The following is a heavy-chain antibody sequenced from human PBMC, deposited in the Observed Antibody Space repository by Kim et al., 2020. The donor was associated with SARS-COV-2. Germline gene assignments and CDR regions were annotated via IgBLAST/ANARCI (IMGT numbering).Heavy chain of an antibody. Sequence: SETLSLTCTVSRGSLSTTTHSWGWVRQPPGKGLEWIGSFYYSGSTYYNPSLKSRVTISIDTARNQFSLKLRSVTAADTAVYYCAKQGQGQVVSEISYYYGVDVWGQGTTVTVSS. CDR1: RGSLSTTTHS. CDR2: FYYSGST. CDR3: AKQGQGQVVSEISYYYGVDV. V-gene: IGHV4-39*01. D-gene: IGHD2-15*01. J-gene: IGHJ6*02.